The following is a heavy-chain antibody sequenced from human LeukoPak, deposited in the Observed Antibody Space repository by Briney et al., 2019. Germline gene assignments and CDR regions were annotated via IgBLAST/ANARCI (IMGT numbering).Heavy chain of an antibody. Sequence: GGSLRLSCAASEFTFSSYEMNWVRQAPGKGLEWVSYISSSGSTILYADSVEGRFTISRDNAKNSLFLQMNSLRAGDTAVYYCAREKASTTGTTDYDYWGQGTLVTVSS. V-gene: IGHV3-48*03. D-gene: IGHD1-1*01. CDR2: ISSSGSTI. CDR3: AREKASTTGTTDYDY. CDR1: EFTFSSYE. J-gene: IGHJ4*02.